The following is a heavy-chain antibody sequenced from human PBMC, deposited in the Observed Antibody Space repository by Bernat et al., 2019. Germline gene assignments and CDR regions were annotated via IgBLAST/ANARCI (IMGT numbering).Heavy chain of an antibody. V-gene: IGHV3-30-3*01. CDR2: ISYDGSNQ. D-gene: IGHD6-13*01. Sequence: QVQLVESGGGVVQPGRSLRLSCAASGFTFSRCALHWVRQAPGKGLEWVAVISYDGSNQYYADSVKGRFTISRDNSKNTLYLQMNSLRPEDMAVYYCARDEGSAAAGTYIGYFQHWGQGTLVTVSS. CDR1: GFTFSRCA. J-gene: IGHJ1*01. CDR3: ARDEGSAAAGTYIGYFQH.